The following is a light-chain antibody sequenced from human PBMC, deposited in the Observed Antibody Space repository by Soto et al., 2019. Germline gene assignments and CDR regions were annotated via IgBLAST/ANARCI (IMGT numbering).Light chain of an antibody. J-gene: IGKJ1*01. CDR1: QTISSW. CDR3: QHYNSYSEA. Sequence: DIQMTQSPSTLSVSVVSRVTITCRASQTISSWLAWYQQKPGKAPKLLIYKASTLKSGVPSRFSGSGSGTEFTLTISSLQPDDFATYYCQHYNSYSEAFGQGTNVDVK. CDR2: KAS. V-gene: IGKV1-5*03.